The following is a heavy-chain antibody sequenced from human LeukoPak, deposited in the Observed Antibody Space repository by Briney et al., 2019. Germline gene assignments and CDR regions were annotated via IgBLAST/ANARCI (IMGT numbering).Heavy chain of an antibody. Sequence: SETLSLTCTVSGGSISNYYWSWIRQPPGKGLEWIGNIYHSGSTSYNPSLKDRVSISLDASKKQFSLKLSSVTVADTAVYYCARVGGNSWFFDYWGQGTLVTVSS. D-gene: IGHD6-13*01. J-gene: IGHJ4*02. CDR2: IYHSGST. V-gene: IGHV4-59*01. CDR3: ARVGGNSWFFDY. CDR1: GGSISNYY.